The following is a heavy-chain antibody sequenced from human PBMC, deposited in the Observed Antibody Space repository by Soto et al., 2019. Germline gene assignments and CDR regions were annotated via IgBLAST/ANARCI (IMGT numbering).Heavy chain of an antibody. CDR1: GFTFSSYW. CDR3: ARDRSLSSGYSSTWYGVAPLPRNLFDY. V-gene: IGHV3-74*01. J-gene: IGHJ4*02. D-gene: IGHD6-13*01. Sequence: EVQLVESGGGLVQPGGSLRLSCAASGFTFSSYWMHWVRQAPGKGLVWVSRINSDGSSTSYADSVKGRFTISRDNAKNTLYLQMNSLRAEDTAVYYCARDRSLSSGYSSTWYGVAPLPRNLFDYWGRGTLVTVSS. CDR2: INSDGSST.